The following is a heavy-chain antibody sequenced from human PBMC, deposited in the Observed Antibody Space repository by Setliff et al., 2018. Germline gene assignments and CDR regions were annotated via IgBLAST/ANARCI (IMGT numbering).Heavy chain of an antibody. J-gene: IGHJ5*02. CDR2: TIPSFGST. D-gene: IGHD2-15*01. CDR1: GGTFRSYG. V-gene: IGHV1-69*05. CDR3: ARDSPEMVAPPAAHCFDP. Sequence: SVKVSCKASGGTFRSYGISWVRQAPGQGLEWMGGTIPSFGSTNYAQKFQDRVTNITDESTSTAYMELRSLRSDDTAVYYCARDSPEMVAPPAAHCFDPWGQGTLVTVSS.